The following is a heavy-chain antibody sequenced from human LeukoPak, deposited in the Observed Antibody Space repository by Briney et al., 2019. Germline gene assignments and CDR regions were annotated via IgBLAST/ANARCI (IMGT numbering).Heavy chain of an antibody. CDR1: GGTFSSYA. CDR2: IIPIFGTA. V-gene: IGHV1-69*13. Sequence: SVKVSCKASGGTFSSYAISWVRQAPGQGLEWMGGIIPIFGTANHAQKFQGRVTITADESTSTAYMELSSLRSEDTAVYYCASPPITQVVTQYFQHWGQGTLVTVSS. D-gene: IGHD3-22*01. CDR3: ASPPITQVVTQYFQH. J-gene: IGHJ1*01.